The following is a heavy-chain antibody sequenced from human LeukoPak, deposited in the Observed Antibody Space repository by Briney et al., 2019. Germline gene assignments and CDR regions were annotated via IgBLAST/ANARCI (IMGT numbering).Heavy chain of an antibody. V-gene: IGHV3-30-3*01. J-gene: IGHJ4*02. D-gene: IGHD2/OR15-2a*01. CDR2: ISYDGSDK. CDR3: ARDFYGVDH. Sequence: GGSLRLSCAASGFTFSNYAMHWVRQAPGKGLEWVAVISYDGSDKNYADSVKGRFTISRDDSKNTLYLHMNSLGADDTAVYYCARDFYGVDHWGQGTLVTVSS. CDR1: GFTFSNYA.